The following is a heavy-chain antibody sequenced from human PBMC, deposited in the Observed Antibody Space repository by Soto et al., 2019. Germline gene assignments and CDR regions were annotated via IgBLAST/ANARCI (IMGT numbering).Heavy chain of an antibody. CDR2: INPTGGST. CDR3: ATSGYSISDAFDI. V-gene: IGHV1-46*01. D-gene: IGHD6-13*01. J-gene: IGHJ3*02. Sequence: GASVKVSCKASGYTFTSYFIHWVRQAPGQGLEWMGIINPTGGSTSYAQKFQGRVTMTRDTSTSTVYMELSSLRSEDTAVYYCATSGYSISDAFDIWGQGTMVTVS. CDR1: GYTFTSYF.